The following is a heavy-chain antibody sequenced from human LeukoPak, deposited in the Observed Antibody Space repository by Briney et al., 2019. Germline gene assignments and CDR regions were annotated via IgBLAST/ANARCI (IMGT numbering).Heavy chain of an antibody. J-gene: IGHJ3*02. D-gene: IGHD1-14*01. Sequence: ASVKVSCKASGYRFTSYGISWVRQAPGQGLECMGWISTYNGKTVYAQKPQGRVTMTTDTSTSTAYMELRSLRSDDTAVYYCARQSFITNRSPYNAFDIWGQGTMVTVSS. CDR1: GYRFTSYG. CDR3: ARQSFITNRSPYNAFDI. CDR2: ISTYNGKT. V-gene: IGHV1-18*01.